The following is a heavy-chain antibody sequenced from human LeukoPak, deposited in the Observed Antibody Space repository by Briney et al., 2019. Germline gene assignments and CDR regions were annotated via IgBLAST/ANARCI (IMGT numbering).Heavy chain of an antibody. V-gene: IGHV1-3*01. CDR1: GYTFTNSA. CDR2: INPGNGNT. J-gene: IGHJ4*02. CDR3: AARPGIEVAGFDF. Sequence: ASVKNSCKASGYTFTNSAIHWVRQAPGQRLEWMGWINPGNGNTKYSPKFQGRVTITRDTSASTAYMELSGLRSEDTSLYYCAARPGIEVAGFDFWGQGTLVTVSS. D-gene: IGHD6-19*01.